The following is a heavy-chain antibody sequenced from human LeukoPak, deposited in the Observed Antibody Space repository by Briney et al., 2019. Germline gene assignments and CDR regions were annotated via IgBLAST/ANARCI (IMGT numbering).Heavy chain of an antibody. V-gene: IGHV6-1*01. CDR1: GESVFSDSSA. CDR2: TYYRSKWYN. J-gene: IGHJ3*01. Sequence: SQTLSLTCVISGESVFSDSSAWNWIRQSPSRGLEWLGKTYYRSKWYNDYAVSVKGRIIVNVDTSKNQFSLQLNSVTPDDTAVYYCVRAGPAFDVWGLGTMVTVSS. CDR3: VRAGPAFDV.